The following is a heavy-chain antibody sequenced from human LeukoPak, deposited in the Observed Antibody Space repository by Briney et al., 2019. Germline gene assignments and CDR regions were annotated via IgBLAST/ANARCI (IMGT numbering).Heavy chain of an antibody. CDR2: IYYSGST. CDR3: ASKIVVVPAAVDYYMDV. V-gene: IGHV4-39*01. J-gene: IGHJ6*03. Sequence: SEALSLTCTVSGGSISSSSYYWGCIRQPPGKGLECIGSIYYSGSTYYNPSLKSRVTISVDTSKNQFSLKLSSVTAADTAVYYCASKIVVVPAAVDYYMDVWGKGTTVTVSS. CDR1: GGSISSSSYY. D-gene: IGHD2-2*01.